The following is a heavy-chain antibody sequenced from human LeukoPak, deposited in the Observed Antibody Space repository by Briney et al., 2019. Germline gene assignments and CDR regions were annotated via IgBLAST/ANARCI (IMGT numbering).Heavy chain of an antibody. V-gene: IGHV4-59*08. CDR3: ARISWNYFDY. D-gene: IGHD2-15*01. J-gene: IGHJ4*02. CDR1: GGSISSYY. Sequence: PSETLSLTCTVSGGSISSYYWSRIRQPPGKGLEWIGYIYYSGNTNYNPSLKSRLTMSADRSRNQFSLELTSVTAADTAVYYCARISWNYFDYWGQGILVTVSS. CDR2: IYYSGNT.